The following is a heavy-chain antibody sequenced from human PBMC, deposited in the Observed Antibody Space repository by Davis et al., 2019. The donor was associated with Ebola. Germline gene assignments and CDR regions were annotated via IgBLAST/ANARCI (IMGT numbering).Heavy chain of an antibody. CDR1: GYSFTSYW. CDR2: IYPGDSDT. J-gene: IGHJ5*02. Sequence: GESLKISCKGSGYSFTSYWIGWVRQMPGKGLEWMGIIYPGDSDTRYSPSFQGQVTISADKSISTAHLQWSSLKASDTAIYYCARRSGCSSTSCFRWFDPWGQGTLVTVSS. V-gene: IGHV5-51*01. CDR3: ARRSGCSSTSCFRWFDP. D-gene: IGHD2-2*01.